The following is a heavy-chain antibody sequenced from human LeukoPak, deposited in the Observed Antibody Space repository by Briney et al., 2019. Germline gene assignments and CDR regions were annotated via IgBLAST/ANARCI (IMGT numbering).Heavy chain of an antibody. D-gene: IGHD3-22*01. CDR2: IKQDGSEK. CDR1: GFTSSSYW. J-gene: IGHJ4*02. V-gene: IGHV3-7*01. Sequence: PGGSLRLSCAASGFTSSSYWMSWVRQAPGKGLEWVANIKQDGSEKYYVDSVKGRFTISRDNAKNSLYLQMNSLRAEDTAVYYCAKDRSLTLPTFERSGYYYYWGQGTLVTVSS. CDR3: AKDRSLTLPTFERSGYYYY.